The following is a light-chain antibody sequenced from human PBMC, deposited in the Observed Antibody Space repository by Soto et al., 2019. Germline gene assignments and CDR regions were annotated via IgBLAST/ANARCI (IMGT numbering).Light chain of an antibody. CDR2: RGS. CDR1: QTIRGNE. V-gene: IGKV3-20*01. J-gene: IGKJ1*01. CDR3: QDYGTSAPWT. Sequence: VLTQSPGTLSLSPGERTTLSCRASQTIRGNELAWYQQKPGQPPRLLIYRGSSRAPGIPDRFSGRGSGTEFPLTISRLEPEDFAVYYCQDYGTSAPWTFGQGT.